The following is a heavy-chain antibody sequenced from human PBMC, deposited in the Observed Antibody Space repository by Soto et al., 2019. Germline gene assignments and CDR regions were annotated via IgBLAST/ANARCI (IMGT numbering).Heavy chain of an antibody. CDR3: AKGGRQWLVTSDFNY. D-gene: IGHD6-19*01. CDR1: GFTFSDYA. CDR2: VSHDGRNT. J-gene: IGHJ4*02. Sequence: PGGSLSLSCAASGFTFSDYAMHWVRQAPGKGLEWVAVVSHDGRNTHYADSVKGRFTISRDSSKNTVSLEMTSLRAEDMAVYYCAKGGRQWLVTSDFNYWGQGALVTVSS. V-gene: IGHV3-30*18.